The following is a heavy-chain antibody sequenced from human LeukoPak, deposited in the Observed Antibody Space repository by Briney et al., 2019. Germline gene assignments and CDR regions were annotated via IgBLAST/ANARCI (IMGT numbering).Heavy chain of an antibody. V-gene: IGHV3-48*03. CDR2: IGTGGSPI. CDR3: ASGLVIAY. D-gene: IGHD3/OR15-3a*01. J-gene: IGHJ4*02. Sequence: GGSLRLSCTTSGFIFNTYEFNWVRQAPGRGLEWVSHIGTGGSPIYYADSVKGRFTISRDDARQSLYLQMDSLRVEETAVYCCASGLVIAYWGQGTLVTVSS. CDR1: GFIFNTYE.